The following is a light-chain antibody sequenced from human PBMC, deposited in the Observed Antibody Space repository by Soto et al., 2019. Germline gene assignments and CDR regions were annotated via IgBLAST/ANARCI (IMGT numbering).Light chain of an antibody. CDR2: ANS. J-gene: IGLJ2*01. CDR3: QSYDSSLRVV. V-gene: IGLV1-40*01. CDR1: SSNIGAGCD. Sequence: QSALTQPSSVSGAPGQRVTISCTGSSSNIGAGCDVHWYQQLPGTAPKLLIYANSNRPSGVPDRFSGSKSGTSASLAITGLQAEDAADYYCQSYDSSLRVVFGGGTKVTVL.